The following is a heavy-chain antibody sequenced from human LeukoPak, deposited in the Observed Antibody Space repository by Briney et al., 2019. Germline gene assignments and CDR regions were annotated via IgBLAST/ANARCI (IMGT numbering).Heavy chain of an antibody. CDR3: ARDSSGWDDAFDI. D-gene: IGHD6-19*01. V-gene: IGHV4-31*11. CDR2: IYYSGST. CDR1: GGSFSGYY. Sequence: SETLSLTCAVYGGSFSGYYWSWIRQHPGKGLEWIGYIYYSGSTYYNPSLKSRVTISVDTSKNQFSLKLSSVTAADTAVYYCARDSSGWDDAFDIWGQGTMVTVSS. J-gene: IGHJ3*02.